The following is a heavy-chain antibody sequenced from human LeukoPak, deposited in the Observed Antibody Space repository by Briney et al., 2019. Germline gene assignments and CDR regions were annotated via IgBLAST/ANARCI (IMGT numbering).Heavy chain of an antibody. CDR1: GFTFGDYA. Sequence: GGSLRLSCTASGFTFGDYAMSWFRQAPGKGLEWVGFIRSKAYGGTTEYAASVKGRFTISRDDSKSIAYLQMNSLKAEDTAAYYCTASSGWYYFDYWGQGTLVTVSS. D-gene: IGHD6-19*01. J-gene: IGHJ4*02. CDR3: TASSGWYYFDY. CDR2: IRSKAYGGTT. V-gene: IGHV3-49*03.